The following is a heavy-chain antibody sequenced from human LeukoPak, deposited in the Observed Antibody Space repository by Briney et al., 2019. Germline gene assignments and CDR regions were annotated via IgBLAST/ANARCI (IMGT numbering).Heavy chain of an antibody. CDR1: GFTFSDYE. CDR3: ARGPSVGSGWSPDY. D-gene: IGHD6-19*01. CDR2: ISNSGSII. V-gene: IGHV3-48*03. J-gene: IGHJ4*02. Sequence: GSLRLSCAASGFTFSDYEMNWVRQAPGKGLEWISYISNSGSIIYYADSVKGRFSISRDNAKNSLFLQMHSLRAEDTAVYYCARGPSVGSGWSPDYWGQGTLVTVSS.